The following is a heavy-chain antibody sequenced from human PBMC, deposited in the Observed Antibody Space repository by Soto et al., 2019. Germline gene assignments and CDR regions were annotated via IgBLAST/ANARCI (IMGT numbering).Heavy chain of an antibody. D-gene: IGHD2-2*01. Sequence: VQLVESGGGVVQPGRSLRLSCAASGFTFSSYAMSWVRQAPGKGLEWVSAISGSGGSTYYADSVKGRFTISRDNSKNTLYLQMNSLRAEDTAVYYCAKASVPAAGYYYYGMDVWGQGTTVTVSS. V-gene: IGHV3-23*04. CDR3: AKASVPAAGYYYYGMDV. CDR1: GFTFSSYA. CDR2: ISGSGGST. J-gene: IGHJ6*02.